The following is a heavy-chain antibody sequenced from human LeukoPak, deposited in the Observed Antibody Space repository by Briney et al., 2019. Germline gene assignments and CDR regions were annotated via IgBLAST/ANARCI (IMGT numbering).Heavy chain of an antibody. V-gene: IGHV4-39*01. CDR2: IYYSGST. Sequence: PSETLSLTCTVSGGSISSSSYYWGWIRQPPGKGLEWIGSIYYSGSTYYNPSLKSRVTISVDTSKNQFSLKLSSVTAADTAVYYCARSKGRGSSWYGNWFDPWGQGTLVTVSS. D-gene: IGHD6-13*01. CDR1: GGSISSSSYY. J-gene: IGHJ5*02. CDR3: ARSKGRGSSWYGNWFDP.